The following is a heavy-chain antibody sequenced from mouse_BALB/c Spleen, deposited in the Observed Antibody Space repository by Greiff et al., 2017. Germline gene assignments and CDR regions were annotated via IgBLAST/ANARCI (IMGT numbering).Heavy chain of an antibody. CDR1: GYSITSDYA. D-gene: IGHD2-1*01. V-gene: IGHV3-2*02. Sequence: EVQLQESGPGLVKPSQSLSLTCTVTGYSITSDYAWNWIRQFPGNKLEWMGYISYSGSTSYNPSLKSRISITRDTSKNQFFLQLNSVTTEDTATYYCARGAGNHWYFDVWGAGTTVTVSS. CDR2: ISYSGST. CDR3: ARGAGNHWYFDV. J-gene: IGHJ1*01.